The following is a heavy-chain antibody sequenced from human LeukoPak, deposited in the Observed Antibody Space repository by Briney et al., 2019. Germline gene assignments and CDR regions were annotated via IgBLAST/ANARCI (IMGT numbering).Heavy chain of an antibody. D-gene: IGHD1-14*01. CDR3: ARDPDRSGFDF. V-gene: IGHV3-33*07. Sequence: PGGSLRLSCAASGFTFINYGMYWVRQAPGKGLEWVATVWNDGNNKYYADSVRGRFTISRDNSKNMVFLHMNSLRVEDTAIYYCARDPDRSGFDFWGQGTLLTVSS. CDR1: GFTFINYG. CDR2: VWNDGNNK. J-gene: IGHJ4*02.